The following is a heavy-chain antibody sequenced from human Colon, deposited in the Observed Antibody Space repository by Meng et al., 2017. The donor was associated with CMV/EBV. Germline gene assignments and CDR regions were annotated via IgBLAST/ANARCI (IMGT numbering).Heavy chain of an antibody. Sequence: SVKVSCKASGYTFTYRYLHWVRQAPGQALEWIGWITPFNGNTNYAQKFQDRVTITRDRSMGTAYMELSSLRSEDTAMYYCLTTGKGHDAFDIWGQGTMVTVSS. D-gene: IGHD4-11*01. CDR1: GYTFTYRY. CDR2: ITPFNGNT. CDR3: LTTGKGHDAFDI. V-gene: IGHV1-45*02. J-gene: IGHJ3*02.